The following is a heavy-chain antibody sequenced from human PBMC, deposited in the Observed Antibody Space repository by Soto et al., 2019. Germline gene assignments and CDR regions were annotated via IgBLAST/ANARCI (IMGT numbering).Heavy chain of an antibody. D-gene: IGHD3-10*01. CDR3: ARGLNYYGSGSSLNWFDP. V-gene: IGHV4-34*01. CDR1: GGSFSGYY. Sequence: SETLSLTCAVYGGSFSGYYWSWIRQPPGKGLEWIGEINHSGSTNYNPSLKSRVTISVDTSKNQFSLKLSSVTAADTAVYYCARGLNYYGSGSSLNWFDPWGQGTLVTVYS. J-gene: IGHJ5*02. CDR2: INHSGST.